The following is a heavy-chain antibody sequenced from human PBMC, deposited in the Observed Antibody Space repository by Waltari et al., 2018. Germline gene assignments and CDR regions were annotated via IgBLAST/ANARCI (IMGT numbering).Heavy chain of an antibody. Sequence: QVQLQQWGAGLLKPSETLSLTCAVEGGSFSGYYWTWIREPPGKGMEWIGEINHIGSTNYNPSLKSRFTISVATSKNQFSLKLSSVTAADTAVYYCARVPSYYYGSGSYYKNRYFDYWGQGTLVTVSS. D-gene: IGHD3-10*01. CDR3: ARVPSYYYGSGSYYKNRYFDY. J-gene: IGHJ4*02. CDR2: INHIGST. CDR1: GGSFSGYY. V-gene: IGHV4-34*01.